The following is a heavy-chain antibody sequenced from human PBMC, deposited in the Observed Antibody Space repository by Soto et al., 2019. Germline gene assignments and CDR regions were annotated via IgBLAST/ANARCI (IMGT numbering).Heavy chain of an antibody. J-gene: IGHJ6*04. Sequence: PGGSLRLSCAASGFTFSSYWMSWVRQAPGKGLEWVANIKQDGSEKYYVDSVKGRFTISRDNAKNSLYLQMNSLRAEDTAVYYCARDDTIDYYGMDVWGKGTRVTVSS. CDR1: GFTFSSYW. D-gene: IGHD2-15*01. CDR2: IKQDGSEK. V-gene: IGHV3-7*05. CDR3: ARDDTIDYYGMDV.